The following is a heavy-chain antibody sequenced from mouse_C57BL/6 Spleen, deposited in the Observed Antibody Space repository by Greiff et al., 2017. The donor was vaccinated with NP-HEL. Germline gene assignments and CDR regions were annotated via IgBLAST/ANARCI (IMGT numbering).Heavy chain of an antibody. CDR3: AKGCYYYGSSYGRNAMDY. D-gene: IGHD1-1*01. Sequence: VQLQQSGPELVKPGASVKISCKASGYSFTDYNMNWVKQSNGKSLEWIGVINPNYGTTSYNQKFKGKATLTVDQSSSTAYMQLNSLTSEDAAVYYCAKGCYYYGSSYGRNAMDYWGQGTSVTVSS. CDR2: INPNYGTT. CDR1: GYSFTDYN. J-gene: IGHJ4*01. V-gene: IGHV1-39*01.